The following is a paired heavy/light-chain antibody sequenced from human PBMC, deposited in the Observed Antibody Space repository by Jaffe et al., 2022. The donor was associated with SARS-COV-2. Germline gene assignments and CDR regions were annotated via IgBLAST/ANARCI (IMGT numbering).Heavy chain of an antibody. V-gene: IGHV4-61*02. J-gene: IGHJ5*02. CDR3: ARAGTAVTYVGPFDP. CDR2: VYLSGST. D-gene: IGHD4-17*01. Sequence: QVQLQESGPGLVKPSETLSLTCTVSGGSISSGSYYWSWIRQPAGKGLEWIGRVYLSGSTEYNPSLESRVTISLDTSKNQFSLKLTSPTAADTAVYFCARAGTAVTYVGPFDPWGQGMLVTVSS. CDR1: GGSISSGSYY.
Light chain of an antibody. J-gene: IGKJ1*01. CDR1: QSLRSNS. CDR2: GAS. Sequence: EIVLTQSPGTLSLSPGERATLSCRASQSLRSNSLAWYQQKPGQAPRLLIYGASSRATAIPDRFTGSASGTDFTLTISRLEPEDFAVYYCQQYGNSPRTFGQGTKVEIK. CDR3: QQYGNSPRT. V-gene: IGKV3-20*01.